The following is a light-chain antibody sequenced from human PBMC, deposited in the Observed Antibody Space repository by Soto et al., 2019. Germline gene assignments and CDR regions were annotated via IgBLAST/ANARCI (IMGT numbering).Light chain of an antibody. J-gene: IGLJ2*01. CDR1: SGDSNYA. CDR2: LNSDGSH. V-gene: IGLV4-69*01. Sequence: QAVVTQSPSASASLGSPGKPTCNLSSGDSNYAIAWHQQQSEKGPRYLMKLNSDGSHSKGDGIPDRFSGSSSGAERYLTISSLQSEDEADYYCQTWGSGIVVFGGGTKLTVL. CDR3: QTWGSGIVV.